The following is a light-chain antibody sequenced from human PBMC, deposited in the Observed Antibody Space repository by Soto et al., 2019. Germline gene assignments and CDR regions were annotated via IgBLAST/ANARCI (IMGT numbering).Light chain of an antibody. Sequence: QSALTQPPSVSGAPGQTVTISCTGSSSNIGAGYDVHWYQQVPGTAPKLVLYSNTARPPGVPDRFSGSRSGSSASLAITGLQAEDEADYYCQSYDSILTGSVFGTGTKVTGL. CDR3: QSYDSILTGSV. CDR2: SNT. J-gene: IGLJ1*01. V-gene: IGLV1-40*01. CDR1: SSNIGAGYD.